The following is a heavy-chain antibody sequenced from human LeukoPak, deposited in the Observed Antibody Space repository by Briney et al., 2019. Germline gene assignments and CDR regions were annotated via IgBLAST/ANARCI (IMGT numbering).Heavy chain of an antibody. V-gene: IGHV4-38-2*01. CDR2: IYHSGST. CDR3: ARGGSCSSTSCYAILGFDP. J-gene: IGHJ5*02. D-gene: IGHD2-2*01. Sequence: SETLSLTCAVSGYSISSDNYWVWIRQPAGQGLEWTGGIYHSGSTYYNPSLKSRVTISVDTSKNQFSLKLSSVTAADTAVYYCARGGSCSSTSCYAILGFDPWGQGTLVTVSS. CDR1: GYSISSDNY.